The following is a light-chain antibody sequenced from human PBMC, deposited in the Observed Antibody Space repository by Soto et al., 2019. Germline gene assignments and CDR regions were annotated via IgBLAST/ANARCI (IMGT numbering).Light chain of an antibody. Sequence: QSVLTQPASVSGSPGQSITISCTGTSSDVGAYNYVSWYQQQSGKAPKLLIHEVSSRPAGVSDRFSGSKSGNTAYLTISGLQAEDEADYYCSAFATSRAYVFGIANKVTV. CDR2: EVS. V-gene: IGLV2-14*01. J-gene: IGLJ1*01. CDR3: SAFATSRAYV. CDR1: SSDVGAYNY.